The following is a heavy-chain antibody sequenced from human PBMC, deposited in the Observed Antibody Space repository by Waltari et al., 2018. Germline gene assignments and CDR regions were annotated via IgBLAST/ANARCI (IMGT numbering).Heavy chain of an antibody. V-gene: IGHV3-21*01. CDR1: GFTFSSYS. CDR3: ARVKVATGIDY. CDR2: ISSSSSYI. D-gene: IGHD5-12*01. Sequence: EVQLVESGGGLVKPGGSLRLACAASGFTFSSYSMNWVRQAPGKGLEWVSSISSSSSYIYYADSVKGRFTISRDNAKNSLYLQMNSLRAEDTAVYYCARVKVATGIDYWGQGTLVTVSS. J-gene: IGHJ4*02.